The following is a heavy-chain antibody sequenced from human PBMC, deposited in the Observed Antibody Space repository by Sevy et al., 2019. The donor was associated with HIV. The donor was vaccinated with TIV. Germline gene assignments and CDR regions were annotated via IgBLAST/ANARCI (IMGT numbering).Heavy chain of an antibody. CDR1: GFTFSSYA. V-gene: IGHV3-23*01. Sequence: GGSLRLSCAASGFTFSSYAMSWVRQAPGKGLEWVSAISGSCGSTYYADSVKGRFTISRDNSKNTLYLQMNSLRAEDTAVYYCVKYSGDYVNWFDPWGQGTLVTVSS. CDR3: VKYSGDYVNWFDP. D-gene: IGHD4-17*01. J-gene: IGHJ5*02. CDR2: ISGSCGST.